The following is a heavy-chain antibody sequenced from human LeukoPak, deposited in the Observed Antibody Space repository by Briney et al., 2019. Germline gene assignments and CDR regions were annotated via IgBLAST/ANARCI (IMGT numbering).Heavy chain of an antibody. CDR1: GGSISSYY. J-gene: IGHJ4*02. CDR3: ARSASTIFGVVTYFDY. V-gene: IGHV4-59*01. Sequence: PSETLSLTCTVSGGSISSYYWSWIRQPPGKGLEWIGYIYYSGSTNYNPSLKSRVTISVDTSKNQFSLKLSSVTAADTAVYYCARSASTIFGVVTYFDYWGQGTLVTVSS. CDR2: IYYSGST. D-gene: IGHD3-3*01.